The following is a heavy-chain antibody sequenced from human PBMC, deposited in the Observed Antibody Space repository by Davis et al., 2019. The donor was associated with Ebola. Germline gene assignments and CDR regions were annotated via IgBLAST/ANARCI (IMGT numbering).Heavy chain of an antibody. J-gene: IGHJ4*02. CDR1: GFTVSSNY. V-gene: IGHV3-66*01. CDR3: ARGALGVTTRHFDY. CDR2: IYSGGST. Sequence: GGSLRLSCAASGFTVSSNYMSWVRQAPGKGLEWVSVIYSGGSTYYADSVKGRFTISRDNSNNTLYLQMSSLRVEDTAVYYCARGALGVTTRHFDYWGQGTLVTVSS. D-gene: IGHD4-17*01.